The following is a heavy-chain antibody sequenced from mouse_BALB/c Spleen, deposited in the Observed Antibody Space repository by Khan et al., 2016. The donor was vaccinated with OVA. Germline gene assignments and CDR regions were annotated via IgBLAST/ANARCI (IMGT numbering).Heavy chain of an antibody. Sequence: EVQLQESGPGLVKPSQSLSLTCTVTGYSITSDYAWNWIRQFPGNKLEWMGYISYSGRTSYNPSLKSRISITRDTSKNPFFLQLHSVTTEDTATYYCARSVTITTVVATDFDYWGQGTTLTVSS. J-gene: IGHJ2*01. CDR1: GYSITSDYA. CDR3: ARSVTITTVVATDFDY. CDR2: ISYSGRT. D-gene: IGHD1-1*01. V-gene: IGHV3-2*02.